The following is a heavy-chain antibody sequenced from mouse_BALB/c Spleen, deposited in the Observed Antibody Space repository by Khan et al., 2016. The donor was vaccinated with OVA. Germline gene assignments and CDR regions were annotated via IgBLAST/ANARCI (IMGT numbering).Heavy chain of an antibody. D-gene: IGHD2-1*01. CDR3: ARSNGNYWFAY. V-gene: IGHV9-3-1*01. Sequence: QIQLVQSGPELKKPGETVKISCKASGYTFTNYGMNWVKQAPGRGLQWMGWINTYTGEPTSADDFKGRFAFSLETSASTAYLQINNLKNEDTATYFCARSNGNYWFAYWGQGTLVTVSA. J-gene: IGHJ3*01. CDR1: GYTFTNYG. CDR2: INTYTGEP.